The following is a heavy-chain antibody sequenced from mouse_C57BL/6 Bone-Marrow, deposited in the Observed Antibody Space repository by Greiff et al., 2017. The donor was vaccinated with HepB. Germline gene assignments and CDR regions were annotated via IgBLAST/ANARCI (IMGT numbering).Heavy chain of an antibody. Sequence: QVQLQQSGAELVRPGTSVKMSCKASGYTFTNYWIGWVKQRPGHGLEWIGDIYPGGGYTNYNEKFKGKATLTADKSSSTAYMQFSSLTSEDSAVYYCARGGGYYSWFAYWGQGTLVTVSA. CDR2: IYPGGGYT. D-gene: IGHD2-3*01. V-gene: IGHV1-63*01. CDR1: GYTFTNYW. CDR3: ARGGGYYSWFAY. J-gene: IGHJ3*01.